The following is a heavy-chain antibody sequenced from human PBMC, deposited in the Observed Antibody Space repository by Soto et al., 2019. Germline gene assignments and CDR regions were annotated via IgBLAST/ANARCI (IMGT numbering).Heavy chain of an antibody. CDR1: GFTFSNYY. J-gene: IGHJ4*02. Sequence: PGGSLRLSCGASGFTFSNYYMSWIRQAPGKGLEWVSYISSTGRTIYYADSVKGRFTVSGDNAQNSLSLKLNSLRVEDTAVYYCARSYSSGWEFDYWSQGTQVTVSS. CDR2: ISSTGRTI. D-gene: IGHD6-19*01. CDR3: ARSYSSGWEFDY. V-gene: IGHV3-11*01.